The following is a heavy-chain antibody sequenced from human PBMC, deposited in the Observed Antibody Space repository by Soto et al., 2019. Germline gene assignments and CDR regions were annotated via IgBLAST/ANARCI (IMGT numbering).Heavy chain of an antibody. J-gene: IGHJ6*02. V-gene: IGHV1-3*01. CDR1: VYRFTTYA. CDR3: ARDLPYHDFWSGPYYYGMDV. D-gene: IGHD3-3*01. Sequence: XSVKVSCKASVYRFTTYAMHWVRQAPGQSIEWRGGINAGNGDTKYSQNFQDRVTITRDTPASTAYMELSSLRYDATAVYYCARDLPYHDFWSGPYYYGMDVWGQGTTVTV. CDR2: INAGNGDT.